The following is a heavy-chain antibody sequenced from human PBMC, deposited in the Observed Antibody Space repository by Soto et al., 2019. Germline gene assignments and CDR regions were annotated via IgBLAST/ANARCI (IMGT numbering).Heavy chain of an antibody. CDR2: ISSTSNYI. V-gene: IGHV3-21*01. D-gene: IGHD1-26*01. J-gene: IGHJ5*01. CDR3: AGGWGDLLFDS. Sequence: EVQLVESGGGLVKPGGSLRLSCAASGFTFSSYSMNWVRQAPGKGLEWVSTISSTSNYIDYADSVKGRFTISRDYAKNSLYLQMNSMRAEDTAVYHCAGGWGDLLFDSWGQGTLVTVSS. CDR1: GFTFSSYS.